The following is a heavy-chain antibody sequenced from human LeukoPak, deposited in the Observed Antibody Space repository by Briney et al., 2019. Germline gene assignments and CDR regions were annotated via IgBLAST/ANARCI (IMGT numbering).Heavy chain of an antibody. Sequence: GGSLRLSCTASGFTFGDYAMSWVRQAPGKGLEWVGFIRSKAYGGTTEYAASVKGRFTISRDDSKSIAYLQMNSLKTEDTAVYYCTRVYSSGYYYINYFDDWGQGTLVTVSS. D-gene: IGHD3-22*01. CDR3: TRVYSSGYYYINYFDD. CDR2: IRSKAYGGTT. J-gene: IGHJ4*02. V-gene: IGHV3-49*04. CDR1: GFTFGDYA.